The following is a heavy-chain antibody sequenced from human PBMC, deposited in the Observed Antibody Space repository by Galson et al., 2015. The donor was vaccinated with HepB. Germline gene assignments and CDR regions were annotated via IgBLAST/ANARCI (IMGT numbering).Heavy chain of an antibody. CDR1: GGSISSYY. J-gene: IGHJ4*02. V-gene: IGHV4-59*01. Sequence: LSLTCTVSGGSISSYYWSWIRQPPGKGLEWIGYIYYSGSTNYNPSLKSRVTISVDTSKNQFSLKLSSVTAADTAVYYCARGTQQLADPLFDYWGQGTLVTVSS. CDR3: ARGTQQLADPLFDY. D-gene: IGHD6-13*01. CDR2: IYYSGST.